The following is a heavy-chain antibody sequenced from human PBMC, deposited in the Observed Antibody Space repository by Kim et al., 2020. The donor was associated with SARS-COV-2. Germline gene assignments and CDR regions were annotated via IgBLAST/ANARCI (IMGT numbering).Heavy chain of an antibody. J-gene: IGHJ6*02. V-gene: IGHV7-4-1*02. Sequence: ASVKVSCKASGYTFTSYAMNWVRQAPGQGLEWMGWINTNTGNPTYAQGFTGRFVFSLDTSVSTAYLQISSLKAEDTAVYYCAREYGLRWFGSYYYYYGMDVWGQGTTVTVSS. CDR2: INTNTGNP. CDR1: GYTFTSYA. CDR3: AREYGLRWFGSYYYYYGMDV. D-gene: IGHD3-10*01.